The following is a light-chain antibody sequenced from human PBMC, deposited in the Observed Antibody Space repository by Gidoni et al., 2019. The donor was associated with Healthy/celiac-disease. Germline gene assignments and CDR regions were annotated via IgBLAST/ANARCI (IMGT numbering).Light chain of an antibody. V-gene: IGKV4-1*01. J-gene: IGKJ4*01. CDR2: WAS. CDR1: QSVLSSSNNKNY. Sequence: DIVMTQSPDSLAVSLGERATINCKSSQSVLSSSNNKNYLAWYQQKPGQPPKLLIYWASTRESGVPDRFSGSGSGTDSTLTISSLQAEDVAVYYCQQYYRTPLTFGGGTKVEIK. CDR3: QQYYRTPLT.